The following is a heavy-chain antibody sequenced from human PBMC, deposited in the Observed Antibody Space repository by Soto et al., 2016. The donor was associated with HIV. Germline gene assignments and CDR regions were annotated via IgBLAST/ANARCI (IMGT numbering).Heavy chain of an antibody. Sequence: EVQLVESGGGLVQPGGSLRLSCAASGFTFSSYDMHWVRQATGKGLEWVSAIGTAGDTYYPGSVKGRFTISRENAKNSLYLQMNSLRAGDTAVYYCARGDFYGSGSYNWFDPWGRGNPGHRLL. V-gene: IGHV3-13*04. D-gene: IGHD3-10*01. CDR3: ARGDFYGSGSYNWFDP. CDR2: IGTAGDT. J-gene: IGHJ5*02. CDR1: GFTFSSYD.